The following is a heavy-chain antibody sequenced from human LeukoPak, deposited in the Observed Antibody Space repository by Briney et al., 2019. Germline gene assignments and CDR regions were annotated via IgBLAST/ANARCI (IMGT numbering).Heavy chain of an antibody. J-gene: IGHJ4*02. V-gene: IGHV1-2*02. CDR2: INPNSGGT. Sequence: ASVKVSCKASGYTFTGYYMHWVRQAPGQGLEWMGWINPNSGGTNYAQKFQGRVTMTRDTSISTAYMELSRLRSDDTAVYYCARDRGEVEMATIGDFDYWDQGTLVTVSS. D-gene: IGHD5-24*01. CDR1: GYTFTGYY. CDR3: ARDRGEVEMATIGDFDY.